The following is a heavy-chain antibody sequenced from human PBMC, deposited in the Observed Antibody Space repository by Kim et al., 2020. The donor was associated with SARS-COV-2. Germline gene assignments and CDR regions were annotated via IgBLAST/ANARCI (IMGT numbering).Heavy chain of an antibody. V-gene: IGHV3-11*01. J-gene: IGHJ4*02. D-gene: IGHD4-17*01. CDR3: ARVARATVTTDY. Sequence: YYADSLKGRLTSTRDNAKNSLYLQMNSLRAEDTAVYYCARVARATVTTDYWGQGTLVTVSS.